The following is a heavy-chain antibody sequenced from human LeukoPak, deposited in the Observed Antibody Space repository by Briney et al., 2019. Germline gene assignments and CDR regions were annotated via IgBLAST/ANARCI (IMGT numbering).Heavy chain of an antibody. CDR2: INWNGGST. CDR3: ARDGTTIGDVYVPN. D-gene: IGHD5/OR15-5a*01. V-gene: IGHV3-20*04. Sequence: GGSLRHSCADSGFKPYDYVVYCVRQVPGKGLEWISAINWNGGSTHYADSVRGRFTISRDNARNSMFLHMNSLRAEDTALYFCARDGTTIGDVYVPNWDQGNLVTVSS. J-gene: IGHJ4*02. CDR1: GFKPYDYV.